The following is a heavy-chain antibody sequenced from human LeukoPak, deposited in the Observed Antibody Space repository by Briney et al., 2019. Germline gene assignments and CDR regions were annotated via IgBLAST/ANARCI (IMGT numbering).Heavy chain of an antibody. J-gene: IGHJ4*02. V-gene: IGHV4-59*01. CDR2: IYYSGST. CDR3: ARSGNTAHDY. Sequence: PSETLSLTCTVSGGSITSYYWSRIRQPPGKGLEWIGYIYYSGSTNYNPSLKSRVTISVDTSKNQFSLKLSSVTAADTAVYYCARSGNTAHDYWGQGTLVTVSS. D-gene: IGHD1-26*01. CDR1: GGSITSYY.